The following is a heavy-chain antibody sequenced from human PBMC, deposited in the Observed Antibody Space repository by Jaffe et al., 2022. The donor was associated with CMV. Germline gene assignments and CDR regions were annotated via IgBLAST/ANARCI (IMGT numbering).Heavy chain of an antibody. Sequence: EVQLVESGGGLVKPGGSLRLSCAASGFTFSSYSMNWVRQAPGKGLEWVSSISSSSSYIYYADSVKGRFTISRDNAKNSLYLQMNSLRAEDTAVYYCARDHVNLQIWGSYYMDVWGKGTTVTVSS. CDR2: ISSSSSYI. CDR1: GFTFSSYS. J-gene: IGHJ6*03. D-gene: IGHD3-16*01. V-gene: IGHV3-21*01. CDR3: ARDHVNLQIWGSYYMDV.